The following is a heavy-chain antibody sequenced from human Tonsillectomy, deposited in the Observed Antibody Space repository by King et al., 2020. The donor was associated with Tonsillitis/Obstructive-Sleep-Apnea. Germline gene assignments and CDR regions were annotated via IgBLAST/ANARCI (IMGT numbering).Heavy chain of an antibody. V-gene: IGHV4-59*01. CDR2: MYYSGKN. J-gene: IGHJ4*02. CDR1: GGSISGYY. D-gene: IGHD2-15*01. CDR3: ARALGSGLSDY. Sequence: VQLQESGPGLVKPSETLSLTCTVSGGSISGYYWTWLRPPPGKGLEWIGHMYYSGKNDYNPFLKSRVTISLDMSKNQFSLTVNSMTAADAAVYYCARALGSGLSDYWGQGTLVTVSS.